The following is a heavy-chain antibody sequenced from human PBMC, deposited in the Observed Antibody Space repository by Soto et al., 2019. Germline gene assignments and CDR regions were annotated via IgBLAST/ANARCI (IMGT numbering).Heavy chain of an antibody. D-gene: IGHD2-8*01. V-gene: IGHV3-30-3*01. J-gene: IGHJ4*02. CDR3: ARASGHIYATLHGPFDH. CDR1: GFTFNRHP. CDR2: ISHDGDNK. Sequence: WGSLRLSCAASGFTFNRHPLHWVRQAPGKGLEWVAVISHDGDNKYYADSVKGRFTISRDNSMNMLYLQMHGLRTEDTDIFYCARASGHIYATLHGPFDHWGQGALVTVSS.